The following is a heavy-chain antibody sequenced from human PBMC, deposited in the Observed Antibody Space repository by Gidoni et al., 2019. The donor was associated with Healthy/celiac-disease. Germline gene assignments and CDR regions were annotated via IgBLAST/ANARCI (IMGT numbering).Heavy chain of an antibody. CDR2: IKSKSDGGTT. CDR1: GFTFRNAW. CDR3: TTERPPQDHIAVSLGQSY. D-gene: IGHD6-19*01. Sequence: EVQLVESGGGLVKPGGSLSLSCAASGFTFRNAWMSWVRQAPGKGLGWVGRIKSKSDGGTTDYAAPVKGRFTISRDDSKNTLYLQMNSLKTEDTAVYYCTTERPPQDHIAVSLGQSYWGQGTLVTVSS. J-gene: IGHJ4*02. V-gene: IGHV3-15*01.